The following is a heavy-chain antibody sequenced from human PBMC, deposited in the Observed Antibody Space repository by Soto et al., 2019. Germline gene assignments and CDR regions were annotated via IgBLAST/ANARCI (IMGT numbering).Heavy chain of an antibody. D-gene: IGHD2-2*01. CDR2: ISKSDYT. J-gene: IGHJ4*02. V-gene: IGHV3-21*01. Sequence: GGSLRLSCTVSGFAFNNYGINWVRQAPGKGLEWVSSISKSDYTYYSDSVKGRFTISRDNAKNSVSLQMNTLRVEDTAVYYCAREDSIIIPAVSDFWGQGALVTVSS. CDR1: GFAFNNYG. CDR3: AREDSIIIPAVSDF.